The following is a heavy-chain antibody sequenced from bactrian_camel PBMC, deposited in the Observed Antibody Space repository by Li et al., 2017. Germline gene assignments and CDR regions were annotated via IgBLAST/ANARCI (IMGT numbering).Heavy chain of an antibody. D-gene: IGHD1*01. V-gene: IGHV3S60*01. CDR3: AAGPVWCSGRGLDAKRFSY. Sequence: VQLVESGGGSVQAGGSLKLSCAASAYTFSRCDMSWIRQAPGKEREGVSCISWSGGSTYYGDSVKGRFTISRDNAKNTLYLQMNSLKPEDTAMYYCAAGPVWCSGRGLDAKRFSYWGQGTQVTVS. CDR1: AYTFSRCD. J-gene: IGHJ4*01. CDR2: ISWSGGST.